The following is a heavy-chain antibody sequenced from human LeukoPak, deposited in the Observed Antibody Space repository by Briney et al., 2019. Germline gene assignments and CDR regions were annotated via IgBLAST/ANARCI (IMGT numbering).Heavy chain of an antibody. CDR1: GFTFNFYG. J-gene: IGHJ4*02. CDR2: IQYDGSNK. V-gene: IGHV3-30*02. D-gene: IGHD2-21*02. Sequence: GGSLRLSCTASGFTFNFYGMHWVRQAPGKGLQWVSFIQYDGSNKFYADSVKGRFTISRDNSKNTLYLQMNSLRAEETAVYYCAKERSRGGDCLDYWGQGTLVTVSS. CDR3: AKERSRGGDCLDY.